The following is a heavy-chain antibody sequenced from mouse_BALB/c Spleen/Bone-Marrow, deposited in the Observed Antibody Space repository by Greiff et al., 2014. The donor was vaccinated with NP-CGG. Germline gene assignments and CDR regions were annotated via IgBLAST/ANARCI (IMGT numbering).Heavy chain of an antibody. D-gene: IGHD2-14*01. CDR1: GYTFTSYT. CDR2: INPSSGYT. V-gene: IGHV1-4*01. J-gene: IGHJ4*01. CDR3: ASRYDYAMDY. Sequence: QVHVKQSGAELARPGASVKMSCKASGYTFTSYTMHWVKQRPGQGLEWIGYINPSSGYTNYNQKFKDKATLTADKSSSTAYMQLSSLTSEDSAVYYCASRYDYAMDYWGQGTSVTVSS.